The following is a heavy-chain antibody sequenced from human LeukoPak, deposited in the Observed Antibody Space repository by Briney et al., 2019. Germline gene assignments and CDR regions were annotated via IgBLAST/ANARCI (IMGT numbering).Heavy chain of an antibody. CDR1: GFTFSSFA. CDR3: VKDAVGATRFNYFDY. CDR2: ISGNGVST. V-gene: IGHV3-23*01. Sequence: GGSLRLSCAASGFTFSSFAMRWVRQAPGKGLEWVSSISGNGVSTYYADSVKGRFTVSRDNSKNTLYLQMSSLRAEDTAMYYCVKDAVGATRFNYFDYWGQGTLVTVSS. D-gene: IGHD1-26*01. J-gene: IGHJ4*02.